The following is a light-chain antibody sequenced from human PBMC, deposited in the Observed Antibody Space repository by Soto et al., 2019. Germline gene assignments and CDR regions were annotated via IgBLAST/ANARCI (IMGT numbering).Light chain of an antibody. Sequence: DIQMTQSPSSLSASVRDTVTITCRASQSISVHLNWYQQKPGEVPKLLIYAASNLHSGVPSRFSGSGSETDFALTISSLQPEDFATYYCPQSYITQSTLGPGTRLEIK. J-gene: IGKJ2*01. CDR3: PQSYITQST. V-gene: IGKV1-39*01. CDR2: AAS. CDR1: QSISVH.